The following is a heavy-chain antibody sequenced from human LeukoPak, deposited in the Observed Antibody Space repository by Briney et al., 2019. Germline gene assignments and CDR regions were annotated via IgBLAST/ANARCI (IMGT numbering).Heavy chain of an antibody. J-gene: IGHJ3*02. Sequence: PSETLSLTCTVSGGSISSGGYYWSWIRQPPGKGLEWIGYIYHSGSTYYNPSLKSRVTISVDRSKNQFSLKLSSVTAADTAVYYCARDRPFWSGIQDAFDIWGQGTMVTVSS. CDR3: ARDRPFWSGIQDAFDI. CDR2: IYHSGST. D-gene: IGHD3-3*01. V-gene: IGHV4-30-2*01. CDR1: GGSISSGGYY.